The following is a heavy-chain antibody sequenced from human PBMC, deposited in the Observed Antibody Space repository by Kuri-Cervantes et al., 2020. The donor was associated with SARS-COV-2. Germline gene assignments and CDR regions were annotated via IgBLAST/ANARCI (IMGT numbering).Heavy chain of an antibody. CDR3: ARGKDWFGEPKFDY. CDR1: GGPISSGGYY. Sequence: GSLRLSCTVSGGPISSGGYYWSWIRQPPGKGLEWIGEINHSGSTNYNPSLKSRVTISVDTSKNQFSLKLSSVTAADTAVDYCARGKDWFGEPKFDYWGQGTLVTVSS. D-gene: IGHD3-10*01. V-gene: IGHV4-39*07. J-gene: IGHJ4*02. CDR2: INHSGST.